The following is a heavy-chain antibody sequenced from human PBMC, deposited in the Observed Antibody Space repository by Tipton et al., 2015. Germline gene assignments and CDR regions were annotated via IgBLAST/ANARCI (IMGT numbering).Heavy chain of an antibody. J-gene: IGHJ6*02. D-gene: IGHD2-2*01. Sequence: TLSLTCTISGGSVSSGSYYWIWIRQPPGKGLEWIGYIYYSGTTNYNPSLKSRVTISVDTSKNQFSLNLSSVTAADTAVYYCVSSYQYYSYYYGKDVWGQGTTVTVSS. V-gene: IGHV4-61*01. CDR3: VSSYQYYSYYYGKDV. CDR1: GGSVSSGSYY. CDR2: IYYSGTT.